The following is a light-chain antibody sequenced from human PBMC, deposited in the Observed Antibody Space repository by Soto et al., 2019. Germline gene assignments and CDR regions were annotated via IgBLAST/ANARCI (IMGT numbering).Light chain of an antibody. CDR1: RSNINNNF. J-gene: IGLJ3*02. V-gene: IGLV2-14*01. CDR3: SSYTSSNTV. Sequence: QSVLTQPPSVSAAPGQRVTISCSGSRSNINNNFVSWYQLFPGKAPKLIIYEVSRRPSGVSSRFSGSKSGNTASLTISGHQAEDEADYYCSSYTSSNTVFGGGTKLTVL. CDR2: EVS.